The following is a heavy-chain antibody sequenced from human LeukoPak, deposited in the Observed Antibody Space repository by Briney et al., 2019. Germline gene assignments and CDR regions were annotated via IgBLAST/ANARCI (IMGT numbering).Heavy chain of an antibody. J-gene: IGHJ4*02. Sequence: GESLRLSCAASGFTFNDYYMTWIRQAPGKGLEWISYISSDSTIYYADSVKGRFTISRDSAKNSLYLQMSSLRAEDTAVYYCARVYRYDYYFDYWGQGTLVTVSS. CDR2: ISSDSTI. D-gene: IGHD5-12*01. CDR3: ARVYRYDYYFDY. V-gene: IGHV3-11*01. CDR1: GFTFNDYY.